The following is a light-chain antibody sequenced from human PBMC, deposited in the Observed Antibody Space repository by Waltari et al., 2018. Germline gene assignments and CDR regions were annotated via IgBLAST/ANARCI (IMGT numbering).Light chain of an antibody. CDR2: DAS. Sequence: DIVLTQSPATLSLSPGERATLSCRASQSVSSDFTWYQQKPGPAPRLLIYDASNRATGIPARFSGSGSGTDFTLTISSLEPEDFAVYYCQQRSNWPPLTFGGGTKVEIK. J-gene: IGKJ4*01. V-gene: IGKV3-11*01. CDR1: QSVSSD. CDR3: QQRSNWPPLT.